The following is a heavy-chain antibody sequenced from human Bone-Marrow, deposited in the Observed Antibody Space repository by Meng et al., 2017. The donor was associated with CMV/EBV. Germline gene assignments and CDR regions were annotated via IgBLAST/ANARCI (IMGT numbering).Heavy chain of an antibody. D-gene: IGHD2-15*01. CDR1: FTCYY. Sequence: FTCYYMHWVRQAPGQGLEWMGWINPNSGGTNYAQKFQGRVTMTRDTSISTAYMELSRLRSDDTAVYYCARAHCSGGSCYGEGDNWFDPWGQGTLVTVSS. CDR3: ARAHCSGGSCYGEGDNWFDP. V-gene: IGHV1-2*02. CDR2: INPNSGGT. J-gene: IGHJ5*02.